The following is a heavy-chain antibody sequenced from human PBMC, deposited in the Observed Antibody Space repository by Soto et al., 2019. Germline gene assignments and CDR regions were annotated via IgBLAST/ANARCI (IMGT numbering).Heavy chain of an antibody. CDR3: ARVRVIRFQPYHYFDY. Sequence: QVQLGQSGAEVKKPGASVKVSCKASGYTFTSYYMHWVRQAPGQGLEWMGIINPSGGSTSYAQKFQGRVTMTRDTSTSTVYMELSSLRSEDTAVYYCARVRVIRFQPYHYFDYWGQGTLVTVSS. CDR1: GYTFTSYY. J-gene: IGHJ4*02. D-gene: IGHD3-3*01. V-gene: IGHV1-46*01. CDR2: INPSGGST.